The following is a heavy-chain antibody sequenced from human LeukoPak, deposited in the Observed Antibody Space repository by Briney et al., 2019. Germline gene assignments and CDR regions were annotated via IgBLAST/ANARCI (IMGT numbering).Heavy chain of an antibody. CDR3: ARDTDPYTY. CDR2: IYYSGST. Sequence: PSETLSLTCTVSGASISSYFWNWIRQSPGKGLEWIGYIYYSGSTNYNPSLKSRVTISVDTSKNQFSLKLSSVTAADTAVYYCARDTDPYTYWGQGTLVTVSS. J-gene: IGHJ4*02. CDR1: GASISSYF. V-gene: IGHV4-59*01.